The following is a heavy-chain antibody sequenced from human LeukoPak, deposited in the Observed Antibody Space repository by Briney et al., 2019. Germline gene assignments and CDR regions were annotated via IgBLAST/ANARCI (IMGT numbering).Heavy chain of an antibody. CDR1: GFAFDEHG. D-gene: IGHD2-15*01. V-gene: IGHV3-20*04. Sequence: PGGSLRLACTASGFAFDEHGMSWVRQVPGKGLEWVSGINWSGGSTGYADPLRGRFTISRDNAKNSLYLQMDSLRAEDTALYYCARAPIASPFYFDYWGQGTLVTVSS. CDR2: INWSGGST. CDR3: ARAPIASPFYFDY. J-gene: IGHJ4*02.